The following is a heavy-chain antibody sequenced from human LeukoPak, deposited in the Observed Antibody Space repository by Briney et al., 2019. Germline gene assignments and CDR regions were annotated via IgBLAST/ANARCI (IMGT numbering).Heavy chain of an antibody. CDR1: GFILSSYA. CDR3: AKSSYYDSSGYYREYYFDY. CDR2: VSGGGGST. J-gene: IGHJ4*02. D-gene: IGHD3-22*01. Sequence: GGSLRLSCAASGFILSSYAMSWVRQAPGKGLEWVSSVSGGGGSTYYADSVKGRFTISRENTKSTLFLQMNSLRAEDTAVYYCAKSSYYDSSGYYREYYFDYWGQGTLVTVSS. V-gene: IGHV3-23*01.